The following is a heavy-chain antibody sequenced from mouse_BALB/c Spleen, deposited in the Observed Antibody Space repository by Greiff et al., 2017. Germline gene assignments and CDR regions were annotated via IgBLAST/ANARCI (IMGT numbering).Heavy chain of an antibody. CDR1: GYTFTSYW. D-gene: IGHD2-1*01. J-gene: IGHJ3*01. V-gene: IGHV1-87*01. CDR2: IYPGDGDT. Sequence: VQLQQSGAELARPGASVKLSCKASGYTFTSYWMQWVKQRPGQGLEWIGAIYPGDGDTRYTQKFKGKATLTADKSSSTAYMQLSSLASEDSAVYYCASGGNSGFAYWGQGTLVTVSA. CDR3: ASGGNSGFAY.